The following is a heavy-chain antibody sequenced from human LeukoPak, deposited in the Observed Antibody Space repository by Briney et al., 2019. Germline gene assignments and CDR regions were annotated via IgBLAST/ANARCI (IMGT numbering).Heavy chain of an antibody. CDR3: ARDGPSDFFHY. V-gene: IGHV4-4*07. CDR2: IYTSGGT. J-gene: IGHJ4*01. D-gene: IGHD3-3*01. CDR1: GGSISSYY. Sequence: PSETLSLTCTVSGGSISSYYWSWIRQPAGKGLEWIGRIYTSGGTNYNPSLKRRVTISLDESKNKFSLKLSSVPAAATAVYYCARDGPSDFFHYWGQGTLVTVSS.